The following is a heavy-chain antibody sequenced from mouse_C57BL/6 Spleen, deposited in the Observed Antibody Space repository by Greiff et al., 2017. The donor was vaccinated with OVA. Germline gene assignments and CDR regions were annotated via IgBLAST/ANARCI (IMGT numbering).Heavy chain of an antibody. J-gene: IGHJ3*01. CDR2: IHPSSGST. V-gene: IGHV1-64*01. D-gene: IGHD2-4*01. Sequence: QVQLQQPGAELVKPGASVKLSCKASGYTFTSYWMHWVKQRPGQGLEWIGMIHPSSGSTNYNEKFKGKATLTADKSSSTAYMQRSRLTSEGCAVYYCARERDYDPYAYWGQGTLVTVSA. CDR1: GYTFTSYW. CDR3: ARERDYDPYAY.